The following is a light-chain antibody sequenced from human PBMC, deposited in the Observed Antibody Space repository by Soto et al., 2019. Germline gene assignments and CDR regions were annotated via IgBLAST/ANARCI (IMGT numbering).Light chain of an antibody. J-gene: IGKJ1*01. V-gene: IGKV3-15*01. CDR1: QTVSRS. CDR3: QQYNNWWT. Sequence: ILFTQSPGTLSLSPGERATLSCRASQTVSRSALAWYQQQPGGAPRLLIYGASTTATGIPARLSGSGSGTEFTLTISSLQSEDVAVYYCQQYNNWWTFGQGTKVDIK. CDR2: GAS.